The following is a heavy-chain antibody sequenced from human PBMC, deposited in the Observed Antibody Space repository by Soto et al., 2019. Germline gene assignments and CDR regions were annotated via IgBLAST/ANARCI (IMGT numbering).Heavy chain of an antibody. CDR2: INHSGST. CDR3: ATLPRITGTTLDYFDY. CDR1: GGSFSGYY. J-gene: IGHJ4*02. V-gene: IGHV4-34*01. Sequence: SETLSLTCAVYGGSFSGYYWSWIRQPPGKGLEWIGEINHSGSTNYNPSLKSRVTISVDTSKNQFSLKLSSVTAADTAVYYCATLPRITGTTLDYFDYWGQGTLVTVSS. D-gene: IGHD1-7*01.